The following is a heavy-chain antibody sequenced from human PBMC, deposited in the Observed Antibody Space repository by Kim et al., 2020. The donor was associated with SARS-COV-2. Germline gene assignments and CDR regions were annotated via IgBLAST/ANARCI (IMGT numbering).Heavy chain of an antibody. CDR3: ANRGIRSVAGRNNGVATSHNVCY. J-gene: IGHJ4*02. Sequence: GGSLRLSCAASGFTFSSYSMNWVRQAPGKGLEWVSSISSSSSYIYYADSVKGRFTISRDNAKNSLYLQMNSLRAEDTAVYYCANRGIRSVAGRNNGVATSHNVCYWGQGTLGTVSS. CDR2: ISSSSSYI. V-gene: IGHV3-21*01. D-gene: IGHD6-19*01. CDR1: GFTFSSYS.